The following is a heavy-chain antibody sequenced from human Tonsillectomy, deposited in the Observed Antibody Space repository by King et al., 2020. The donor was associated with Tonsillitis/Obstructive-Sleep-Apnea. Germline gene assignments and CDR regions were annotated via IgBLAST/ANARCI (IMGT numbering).Heavy chain of an antibody. CDR1: GFTFSSYD. J-gene: IGHJ3*02. D-gene: IGHD3-10*01. V-gene: IGHV3-13*05. CDR2: IGTAGDP. CDR3: ARSNGYGSGSLSDAFDI. Sequence: QLVQSGGGLVQPGGSLRLSCAASGFTFSSYDMHWVRQATGKGLEWVSAIGTAGDPYYPGSVKGRFTISRENAKNSLYLQMNSLRAGDTAVYYCARSNGYGSGSLSDAFDIWGQGTMVTVSS.